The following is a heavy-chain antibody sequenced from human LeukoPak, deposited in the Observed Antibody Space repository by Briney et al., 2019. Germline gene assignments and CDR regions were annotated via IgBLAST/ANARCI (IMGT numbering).Heavy chain of an antibody. Sequence: SQTLSLTCAISGDSVSSNSAAWVWFRQSPSRGLEWLARTYFRSKWYYDYAVSVRSRIVISPDTSKNQFSLQLNSVTPNDTAVFFCARSAVGGHNDFWGQGTLVTVSS. V-gene: IGHV6-1*01. J-gene: IGHJ4*02. CDR3: ARSAVGGHNDF. CDR1: GDSVSSNSAA. D-gene: IGHD3-16*01. CDR2: TYFRSKWYY.